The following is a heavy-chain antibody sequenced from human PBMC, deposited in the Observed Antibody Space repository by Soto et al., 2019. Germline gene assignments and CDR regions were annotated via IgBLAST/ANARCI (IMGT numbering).Heavy chain of an antibody. CDR3: AREGAARHLFDY. Sequence: QVQLQESGPGLVKPSQTLSLTCTVSGGSISSGGYYWSWIRQHPGKGLEWIGYIYYSGSTYYNPSLKSRVTISVDTSKNQCSLKLSSVTAADTAVYYCAREGAARHLFDYWGQGTLVTVSS. D-gene: IGHD6-6*01. V-gene: IGHV4-31*03. J-gene: IGHJ4*02. CDR1: GGSISSGGYY. CDR2: IYYSGST.